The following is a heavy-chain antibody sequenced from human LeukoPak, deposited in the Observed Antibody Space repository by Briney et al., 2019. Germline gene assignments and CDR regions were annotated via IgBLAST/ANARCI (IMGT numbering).Heavy chain of an antibody. V-gene: IGHV4-34*01. Sequence: SETLSLTCAVSGGSFSGYYWSWIRQPPGKGLEWIGEINHSGSTNYNPSLKSRVTISVDTSKNQFSLKLSSVTAADTAVYYCARGRRTMVRGVMVGFQHWGQGTLVTVSS. D-gene: IGHD3-10*01. CDR3: ARGRRTMVRGVMVGFQH. J-gene: IGHJ1*01. CDR2: INHSGST. CDR1: GGSFSGYY.